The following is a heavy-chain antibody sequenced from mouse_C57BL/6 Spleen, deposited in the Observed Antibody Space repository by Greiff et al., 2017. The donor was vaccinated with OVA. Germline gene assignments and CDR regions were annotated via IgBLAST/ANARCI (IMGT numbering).Heavy chain of an antibody. J-gene: IGHJ2*01. Sequence: QQSCKASGYTFTSYGISWVKQRTGQGLEWIGEIYPRSGNTYYNEKFKGKATLTADKSSSTAYMELRSLTSEDSAVYFCARGTTVAYFDYWGQGTTLTVSS. CDR1: GYTFTSYG. CDR2: IYPRSGNT. CDR3: ARGTTVAYFDY. D-gene: IGHD1-1*01. V-gene: IGHV1-81*01.